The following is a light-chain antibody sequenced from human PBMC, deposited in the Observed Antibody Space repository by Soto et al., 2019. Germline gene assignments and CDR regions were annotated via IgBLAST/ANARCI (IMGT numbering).Light chain of an antibody. CDR3: QQTYATPWT. CDR1: QSISTY. Sequence: DIQMTQSPSSLSPSVGDRVTITCRASQSISTYLNWYQQKPGKAPKLLIYGASRLQSEAPSRFGGRGSGTDFSLTISSLQPEDLAVYYCQQTYATPWTFGQGTKVEIK. CDR2: GAS. J-gene: IGKJ1*01. V-gene: IGKV1-39*01.